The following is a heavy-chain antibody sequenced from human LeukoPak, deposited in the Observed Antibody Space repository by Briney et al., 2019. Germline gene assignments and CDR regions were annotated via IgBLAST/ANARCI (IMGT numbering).Heavy chain of an antibody. CDR1: GFTFSSYW. Sequence: PGGSLRLPCAASGFTFSSYWMSWVRQAPGKGLEWMANIKQDGSEKYYVDSVKGRFTISRGNAKNPLYLQMNSLRAEDTAVYYCARDIMVRGVYYFDYWGQGTLVTVSS. V-gene: IGHV3-7*01. D-gene: IGHD3-10*01. CDR3: ARDIMVRGVYYFDY. J-gene: IGHJ4*02. CDR2: IKQDGSEK.